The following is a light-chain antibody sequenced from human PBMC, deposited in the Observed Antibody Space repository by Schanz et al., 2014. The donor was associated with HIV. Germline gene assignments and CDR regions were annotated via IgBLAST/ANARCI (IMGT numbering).Light chain of an antibody. CDR1: QSISSN. Sequence: EIVLTQSPATLSVSPGEGATLSCRASQSISSNLAWSHQKPGQAPRLLIYGASTRATGIPARFSGSRSGTEFTLSINSLQSEDVAVYYCQQYKNWPTFGQGTKVEIK. CDR3: QQYKNWPT. J-gene: IGKJ1*01. V-gene: IGKV3-15*01. CDR2: GAS.